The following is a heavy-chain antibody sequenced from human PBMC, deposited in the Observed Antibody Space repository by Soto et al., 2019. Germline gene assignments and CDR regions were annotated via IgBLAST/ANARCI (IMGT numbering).Heavy chain of an antibody. J-gene: IGHJ5*02. CDR3: AREGQQLVGGGNWFDP. Sequence: QVQLVQSGAEVKKPGSSVKVSCKASGGTFSSYTISWVRQAPGQGLEWMGRIIPILGIANYAQKFQGRVTITADKSTSTAYMELSSLRSEDTAVYYCAREGQQLVGGGNWFDPWGQGTLVTVSS. CDR2: IIPILGIA. CDR1: GGTFSSYT. V-gene: IGHV1-69*08. D-gene: IGHD6-13*01.